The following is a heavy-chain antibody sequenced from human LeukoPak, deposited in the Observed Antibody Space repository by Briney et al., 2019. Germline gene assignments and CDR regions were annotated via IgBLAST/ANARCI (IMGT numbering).Heavy chain of an antibody. Sequence: SETLSLTCTVSGGSISSYYWSWIRQPPGKGLEWIGYIYYSGSTNYNPSLKSRVTISVDTSSNQFSLKLSSVTAADTAVYYCARRYCSGGSCYFVFDFWGQGTLVTVSS. CDR2: IYYSGST. CDR3: ARRYCSGGSCYFVFDF. D-gene: IGHD2-15*01. J-gene: IGHJ4*02. V-gene: IGHV4-59*08. CDR1: GGSISSYY.